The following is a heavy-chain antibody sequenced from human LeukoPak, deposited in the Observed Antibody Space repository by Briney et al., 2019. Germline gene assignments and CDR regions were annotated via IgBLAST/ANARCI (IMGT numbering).Heavy chain of an antibody. Sequence: GGSLRLSCAASGFTFSDYYMSWIRQAPGKGLEWVSYISSSGSTIYYADSVKGRFTISRDNAKNSLYLQMNSLRAEDTAVYYCARAHVLVVVIDYFDYWRQGTLVTVSS. CDR1: GFTFSDYY. J-gene: IGHJ4*02. D-gene: IGHD3-22*01. V-gene: IGHV3-11*01. CDR2: ISSSGSTI. CDR3: ARAHVLVVVIDYFDY.